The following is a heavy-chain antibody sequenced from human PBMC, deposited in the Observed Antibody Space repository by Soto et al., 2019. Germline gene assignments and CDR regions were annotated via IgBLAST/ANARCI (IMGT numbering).Heavy chain of an antibody. J-gene: IGHJ6*01. CDR1: GGYFSDHY. CDR2: INHSGST. V-gene: IGHV4-34*01. D-gene: IGHD1-7*01. CDR3: ARVCISGTRRNYYYYGMDF. Sequence: SEIMPLTYAVYGGYFSDHYWRWISQTTGKGLEWIGEINHSGSTNYNPSLKSRVTISVDTSKNQFSLKLSSVTAADTAVYYCARVCISGTRRNYYYYGMDFWGQGSTVTVSS.